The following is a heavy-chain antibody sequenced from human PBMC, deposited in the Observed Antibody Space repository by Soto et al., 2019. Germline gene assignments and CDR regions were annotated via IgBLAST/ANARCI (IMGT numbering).Heavy chain of an antibody. CDR2: ISGSGGST. Sequence: GGYLRLSCAASRFTFSSYAMSWVRQAPGKGLEWVSAISGSGGSTYYADSVKGRFTISRDNSKNTLYLQMNSLRAEDTAVYYCAKSVGATGTMLDDAFHISGPATIVTVS. D-gene: IGHD1-26*01. CDR3: AKSVGATGTMLDDAFHI. CDR1: RFTFSSYA. V-gene: IGHV3-23*01. J-gene: IGHJ3*02.